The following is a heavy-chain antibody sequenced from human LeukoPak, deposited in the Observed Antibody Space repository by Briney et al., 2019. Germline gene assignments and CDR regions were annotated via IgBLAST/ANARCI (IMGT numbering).Heavy chain of an antibody. Sequence: PGWSLTLSCAASGFTFSSYAMHWLRQAPAKGLEWVAVISYDGSNKYYADSVKGRFTISRDNSKNTLYLQMNSLRAEDTAVYYCARRARRDGYKIPHGFDPWGQGTLVTVSS. CDR3: ARRARRDGYKIPHGFDP. J-gene: IGHJ5*02. V-gene: IGHV3-30-3*01. D-gene: IGHD5-12*01. CDR1: GFTFSSYA. CDR2: ISYDGSNK.